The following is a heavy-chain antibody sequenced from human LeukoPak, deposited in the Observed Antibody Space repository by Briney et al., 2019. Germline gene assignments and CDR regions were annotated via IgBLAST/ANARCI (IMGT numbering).Heavy chain of an antibody. J-gene: IGHJ4*02. Sequence: ASVKVSCKASGYTFTGYYMHWVRQAPGQGLEWMGWINPNSGGTNYAQKFQGRVTMTSDTSISTAYMELSRLRSDDTAVYYCARDPDYSNYFDYWGQGTLVTVSS. D-gene: IGHD4-11*01. V-gene: IGHV1-2*02. CDR1: GYTFTGYY. CDR3: ARDPDYSNYFDY. CDR2: INPNSGGT.